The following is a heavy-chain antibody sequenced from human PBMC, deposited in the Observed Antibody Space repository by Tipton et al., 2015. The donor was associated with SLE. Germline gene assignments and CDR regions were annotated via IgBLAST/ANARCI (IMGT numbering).Heavy chain of an antibody. J-gene: IGHJ4*02. V-gene: IGHV4-61*02. D-gene: IGHD6-13*01. CDR3: ARVRAAAHGGIDY. CDR2: IYTSGST. CDR1: GGSISSGSYY. Sequence: TLSLTCTVSGGSISSGSYYWSWIRQPAGKGLEWIGRIYTSGSTNYNPSLKSRVTISVDTSKNQFSLKLSSVTAADTAVYYCARVRAAAHGGIDYWGQGTLVTVSS.